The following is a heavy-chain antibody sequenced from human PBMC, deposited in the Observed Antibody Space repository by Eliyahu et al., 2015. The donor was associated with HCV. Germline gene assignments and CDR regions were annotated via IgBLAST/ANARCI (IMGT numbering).Heavy chain of an antibody. V-gene: IGHV1-69*06. Sequence: QVLVVQSGAEMKEPGSSVKVSCKLSGGTFSSYSANWVRQAPGQGLEWVGGIIPLFTTVNYAQKFQGRLTLTADKSRTTAYMELRGLKSEDTAVYYCARGNIRAAKAAFDIWGQGTMVTVS. J-gene: IGHJ3*02. CDR2: IIPLFTTV. CDR1: GGTFSSYS. CDR3: ARGNIRAAKAAFDI. D-gene: IGHD3-10*01.